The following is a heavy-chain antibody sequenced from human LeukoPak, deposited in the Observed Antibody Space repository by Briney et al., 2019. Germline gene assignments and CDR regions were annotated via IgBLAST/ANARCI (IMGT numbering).Heavy chain of an antibody. CDR2: INHSGST. Sequence: SETLSLTCTVPGGSISSYYWSWIRQPPGKGLEWIGEINHSGSTNYNPSLKSRVTISVDTSKNQFSLKLSSVTAADTAVYYCARFPSVVVVAATRRKNWFDPWGQGTLVTVSS. CDR3: ARFPSVVVVAATRRKNWFDP. D-gene: IGHD2-15*01. V-gene: IGHV4-34*01. CDR1: GGSISSYY. J-gene: IGHJ5*02.